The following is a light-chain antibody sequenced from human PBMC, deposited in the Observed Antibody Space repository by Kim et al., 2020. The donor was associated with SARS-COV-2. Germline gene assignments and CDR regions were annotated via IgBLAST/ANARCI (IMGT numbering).Light chain of an antibody. CDR3: QSFDSNIQV. CDR2: ENN. CDR1: SDSIASTN. V-gene: IGLV6-57*01. J-gene: IGLJ3*02. Sequence: GKTVTISCTRSSDSIASTNVQWYQQRPGTSPTAVIFENNQRPSGVPDRFSGSIDGSSNSASLTISGLKTEDEADYYCQSFDSNIQVFGGGTKLTVL.